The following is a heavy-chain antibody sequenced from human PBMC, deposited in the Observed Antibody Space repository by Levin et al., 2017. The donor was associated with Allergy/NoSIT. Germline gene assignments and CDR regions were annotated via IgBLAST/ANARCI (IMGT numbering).Heavy chain of an antibody. Sequence: GGSLRLSCAASGFTFSTYWMTWVRQAPGKGLEWVATIQQDGSARYYVDSVKGRFTISRDNAKNSLYLQMNSLRAEDTAVYYCARDLAYYDILTGYHYFDYWGQGTLVTVSS. CDR3: ARDLAYYDILTGYHYFDY. V-gene: IGHV3-7*04. J-gene: IGHJ4*02. CDR2: IQQDGSAR. D-gene: IGHD3-9*01. CDR1: GFTFSTYW.